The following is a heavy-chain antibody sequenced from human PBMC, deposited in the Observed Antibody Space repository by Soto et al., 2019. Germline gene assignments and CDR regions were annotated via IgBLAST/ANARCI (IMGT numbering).Heavy chain of an antibody. D-gene: IGHD3-10*01. V-gene: IGHV1-18*01. CDR3: ARDSGATMVRGVSYY. CDR2: INAYNGNT. CDR1: GYTFTSYA. Sequence: ASVKVSCKASGYTFTSYAMHWVRQAPGQRLEWMGWINAYNGNTNYAQKLQGRVTMTTDTSTSTAYMELRSLRSDDTAVYYCARDSGATMVRGVSYYWGQGTLVTVSS. J-gene: IGHJ4*02.